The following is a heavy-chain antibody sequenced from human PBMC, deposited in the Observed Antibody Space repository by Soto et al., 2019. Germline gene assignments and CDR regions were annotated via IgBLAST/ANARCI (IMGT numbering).Heavy chain of an antibody. CDR1: GGTFNSYL. D-gene: IGHD2-2*01. CDR3: ARGLDQPQVGLYFDT. V-gene: IGHV1-69*06. CDR2: IIPAFGTA. J-gene: IGHJ4*02. Sequence: QVQLVQSGAEVKNPGSSVKVSCKTSGGTFNSYLIDWVRQAPGQGLEWMGGIIPAFGTAKYERKFQGRVTITADKSTTTAYMELRTLTSEDTAVYYGARGLDQPQVGLYFDTWGQGTLVTVSS.